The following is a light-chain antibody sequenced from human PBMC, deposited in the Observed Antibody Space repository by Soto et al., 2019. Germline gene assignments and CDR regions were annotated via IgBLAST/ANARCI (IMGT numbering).Light chain of an antibody. CDR2: GAS. CDR3: QQYDNSPIT. V-gene: IGKV3D-15*02. Sequence: EIVMTQSPATLSVAPGERASLSCRASQSVSSDLAWYQQKPGQAPRLLIYGASNRATGIPDRFSGSGSGTDFTLTISRLEPEDFAVYYCQQYDNSPITFGQGTRLEI. CDR1: QSVSSD. J-gene: IGKJ5*01.